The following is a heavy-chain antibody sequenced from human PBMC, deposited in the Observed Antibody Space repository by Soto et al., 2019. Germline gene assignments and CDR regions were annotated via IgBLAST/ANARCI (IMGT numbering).Heavy chain of an antibody. V-gene: IGHV1-46*03. CDR3: ARDYRRGGRYDFFDY. D-gene: IGHD2-15*01. Sequence: ASVKVSCKASGYTFTSYYMHWVRQAPGQGLEWMGIINPSGGSTSYAQKFQGRVTMTRDTSTSTVYMELSSLRSEDTAVYYCARDYRRGGRYDFFDYWGQGTLVTVSS. J-gene: IGHJ4*02. CDR2: INPSGGST. CDR1: GYTFTSYY.